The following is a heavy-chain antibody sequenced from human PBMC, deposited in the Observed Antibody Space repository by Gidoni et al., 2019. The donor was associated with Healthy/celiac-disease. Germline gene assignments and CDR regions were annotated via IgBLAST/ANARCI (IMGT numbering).Heavy chain of an antibody. CDR2: IYYSGST. CDR1: GGSVSRGSYY. D-gene: IGHD2-15*01. V-gene: IGHV4-61*01. J-gene: IGHJ5*02. CDR3: ARDSPQYCSGGSCYSEGVIYWFDP. Sequence: QVQLQESGPGLVKPSETLSLTCTVSGGSVSRGSYYWRWIRQPPGKGLEWIGYIYYSGSTNYNPSLKSRVTISVDTSKNQFSLKLSSVTAADTAVYYCARDSPQYCSGGSCYSEGVIYWFDPWGQGTLVTVSS.